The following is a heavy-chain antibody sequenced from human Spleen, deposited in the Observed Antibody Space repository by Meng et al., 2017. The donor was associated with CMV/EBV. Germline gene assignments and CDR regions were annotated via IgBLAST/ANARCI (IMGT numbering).Heavy chain of an antibody. V-gene: IGHV1-69*05. Sequence: SVKVSCKASANTFTDYYMHWVRQAPGQGLEWMGGITPAFETADYAQKFRDRVTISTDDSATTAYMEMSSLGSEDTAVYFCARGPRITVGGVIIWPLEDWGQGTLVTVSS. CDR2: ITPAFETA. D-gene: IGHD3-16*02. CDR3: ARGPRITVGGVIIWPLED. J-gene: IGHJ4*02. CDR1: ANTFTDYY.